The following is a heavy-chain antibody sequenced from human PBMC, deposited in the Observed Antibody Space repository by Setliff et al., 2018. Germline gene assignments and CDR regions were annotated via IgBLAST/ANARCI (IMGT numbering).Heavy chain of an antibody. J-gene: IGHJ4*01. CDR3: ARDGNNWNDLDY. CDR1: GFTFSVDR. D-gene: IGHD1-20*01. CDR2: ISSSSRYI. Sequence: PGGSLRLSCEASGFTFSVDRMNWVRQAPGKGLEWVSSISSSSRYIQYADSVQCRFSISRDNAKNSLYLQMNRLRDEDTALYYCARDGNNWNDLDYWGHGTLVTVSS. V-gene: IGHV3-21*01.